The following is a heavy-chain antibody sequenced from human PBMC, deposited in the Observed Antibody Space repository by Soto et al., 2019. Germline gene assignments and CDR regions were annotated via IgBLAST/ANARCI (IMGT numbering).Heavy chain of an antibody. V-gene: IGHV3-11*01. D-gene: IGHD4-17*01. Sequence: GGSLRLSCAACGFTFSDYYMSWIRQAPGKGLEWVSYTSSSGSTIYYADSVKGRFTISRDNAKNSLYLQMNSLRAEDTAVYYCASSLRYGDYDGWFDPWGQGTLVTVSS. CDR2: TSSSGSTI. CDR1: GFTFSDYY. CDR3: ASSLRYGDYDGWFDP. J-gene: IGHJ5*02.